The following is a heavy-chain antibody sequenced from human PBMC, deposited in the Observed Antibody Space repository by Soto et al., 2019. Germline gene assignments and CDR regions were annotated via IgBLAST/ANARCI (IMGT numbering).Heavy chain of an antibody. CDR2: IYYSGST. J-gene: IGHJ4*02. Sequence: SETLSLTCTVSGGSISSGDYYWSWIRQPPGKGLEWIGYIYYSGSTYYNPSLKSRVTISVDKAKKYFSLKLDSVTAADTAVYYCAREVSGVQAFDYWGQGILVTVSS. V-gene: IGHV4-30-4*01. CDR3: AREVSGVQAFDY. D-gene: IGHD2-21*01. CDR1: GGSISSGDYY.